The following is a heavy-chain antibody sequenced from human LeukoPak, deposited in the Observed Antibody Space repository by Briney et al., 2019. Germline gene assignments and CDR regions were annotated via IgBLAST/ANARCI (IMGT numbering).Heavy chain of an antibody. Sequence: PGGSLRLSCAASGFTFSSYEMNWVRQAPEKGLEWISYISTSDATMYAYSVKGRFTISRDNAKNSLYLQMNSLRAEDTAVYYCARHNGWNDYWGQGTLVTVSS. CDR3: ARHNGWNDY. V-gene: IGHV3-48*03. CDR1: GFTFSSYE. CDR2: ISTSDAT. D-gene: IGHD1-1*01. J-gene: IGHJ4*02.